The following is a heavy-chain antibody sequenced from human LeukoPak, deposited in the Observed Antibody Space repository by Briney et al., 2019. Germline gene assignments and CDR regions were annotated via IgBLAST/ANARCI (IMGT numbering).Heavy chain of an antibody. CDR1: GYTFTGYY. CDR3: ARGDWITMVRGVIDY. CDR2: INPNSGGT. Sequence: ASVKVSCKASGYTFTGYYMHWVRQAPGQGLEWMGWINPNSGGTNYAQKFQGRVTMTRDTSISTAYMELSRLRSDDTAVYYCARGDWITMVRGVIDYWGQGTLVTVSS. J-gene: IGHJ4*02. V-gene: IGHV1-2*02. D-gene: IGHD3-10*01.